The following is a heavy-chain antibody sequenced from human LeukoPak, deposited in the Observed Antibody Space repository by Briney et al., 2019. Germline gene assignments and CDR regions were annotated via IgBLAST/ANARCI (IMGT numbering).Heavy chain of an antibody. CDR2: MYYSGST. Sequence: SETLSLTCTVSGGSISSSSYYWGWIRQPPGKGLEWIGSMYYSGSTYYNPSLKSRVTISVDTSKNQFSLKLSSVTAADTAVYYCARAGYGPFKVDYWGQGTLVTVSS. D-gene: IGHD5-18*01. CDR3: ARAGYGPFKVDY. CDR1: GGSISSSSYY. J-gene: IGHJ4*02. V-gene: IGHV4-39*01.